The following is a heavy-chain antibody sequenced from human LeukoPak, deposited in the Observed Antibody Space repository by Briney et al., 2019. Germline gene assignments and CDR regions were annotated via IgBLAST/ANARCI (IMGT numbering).Heavy chain of an antibody. D-gene: IGHD4-17*01. CDR3: ARDLVTVTKGFDI. V-gene: IGHV4-59*11. CDR1: ADSFSSHY. Sequence: SSETLSLTCAVSADSFSSHYWTWIRQPPGKGLEWIGYISYIGSTNYNPSLKSRVTISIDTSKNQFSLKLSSVTAADTAVYYCARDLVTVTKGFDIWGQGTMVSVPS. J-gene: IGHJ3*02. CDR2: ISYIGST.